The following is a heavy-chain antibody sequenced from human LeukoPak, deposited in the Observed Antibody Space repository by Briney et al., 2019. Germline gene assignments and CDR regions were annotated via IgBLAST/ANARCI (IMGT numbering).Heavy chain of an antibody. J-gene: IGHJ4*02. CDR2: IYYSGTT. CDR3: ARGVYIAAAQYGY. CDR1: GGSMSSYY. Sequence: SGTLSLTCTVSGGSMSSYYWSWIRQPPGKGLEWIGYIYYSGTTNYNPSLKSRVTISVDTSKNQFSLKLRSVTAADTAVYYCARGVYIAAAQYGYWGQGTLVTVSS. V-gene: IGHV4-59*01. D-gene: IGHD6-13*01.